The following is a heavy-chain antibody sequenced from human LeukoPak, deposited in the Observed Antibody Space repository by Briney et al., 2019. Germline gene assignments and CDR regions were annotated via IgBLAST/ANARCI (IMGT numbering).Heavy chain of an antibody. J-gene: IGHJ4*02. V-gene: IGHV3-23*01. D-gene: IGHD3-22*01. CDR1: GFTFNSYA. CDR2: ISGSGDYT. CDR3: AKDRAYYDSSGYFSFDY. Sequence: GGSLRLSCAASGFTFNSYAMSWVRQAPGKGLEWVSAISGSGDYTYYADSVKGRVTISRDNSKNTLYLQMNSLRAEDTAVYYCAKDRAYYDSSGYFSFDYWGQGTLVTVSS.